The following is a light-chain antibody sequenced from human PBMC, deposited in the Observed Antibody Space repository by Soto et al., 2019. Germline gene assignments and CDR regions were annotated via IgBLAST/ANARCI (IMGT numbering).Light chain of an antibody. CDR3: QQYDNYST. CDR1: QTISVS. J-gene: IGKJ1*01. Sequence: IQMTQSPSTLSASVGDTVTITCRASQTISVSLAWYRQKPGKAPNLLIYDASTLQEGVPSRFSGSGSGTEFTLTVTRLQPDDFAAYFCQQYDNYSTFGHGTKVDVK. V-gene: IGKV1-5*01. CDR2: DAS.